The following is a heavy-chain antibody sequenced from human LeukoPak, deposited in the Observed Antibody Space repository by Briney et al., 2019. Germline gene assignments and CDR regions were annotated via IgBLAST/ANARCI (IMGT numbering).Heavy chain of an antibody. CDR1: GFTFSAYW. J-gene: IGHJ4*02. Sequence: AGGSLRLSCAASGFTFSAYWMSWVRQAPGKGLEWVANIKQDGSEKYYLDSVKGRFTISRDNAKNSLYLQMNSLRAEDAAVYYCARDWDSNYVFFDYWGQGTLVTVSS. D-gene: IGHD3-16*01. CDR3: ARDWDSNYVFFDY. CDR2: IKQDGSEK. V-gene: IGHV3-7*01.